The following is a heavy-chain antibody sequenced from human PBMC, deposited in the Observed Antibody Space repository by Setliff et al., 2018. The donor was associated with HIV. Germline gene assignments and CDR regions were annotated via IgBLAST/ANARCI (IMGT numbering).Heavy chain of an antibody. CDR1: GGSISSSNW. V-gene: IGHV4-4*02. J-gene: IGHJ4*02. D-gene: IGHD5-18*01. CDR3: ARDGGYSYGIGGITYYFDY. CDR2: IYHSGST. Sequence: PSETLSLTCAVSGGSISSSNWWSWVRQPPGKGLERIGEIYHSGSTNHNPSLKSRVTISVDKSKNQFSLKLSSVTAADTAVYYCARDGGYSYGIGGITYYFDYWGQGTLVTVSS.